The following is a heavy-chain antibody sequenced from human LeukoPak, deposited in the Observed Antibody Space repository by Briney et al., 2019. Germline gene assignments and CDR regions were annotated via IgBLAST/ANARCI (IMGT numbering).Heavy chain of an antibody. CDR1: GFAFSNNA. V-gene: IGHV3-23*01. Sequence: GGSLRLSCAASGFAFSNNAMTWVRQAPGKGLEWVSAISGNGVHLYYADSVKGRFTTSRDNSKNTVYLQMNSLTPEDTAMYYCARDRLELLYWGQGTLVTVSS. J-gene: IGHJ4*02. D-gene: IGHD1-7*01. CDR3: ARDRLELLY. CDR2: ISGNGVHL.